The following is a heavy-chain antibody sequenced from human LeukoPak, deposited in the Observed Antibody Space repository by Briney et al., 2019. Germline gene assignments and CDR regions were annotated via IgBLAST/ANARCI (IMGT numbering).Heavy chain of an antibody. V-gene: IGHV3-13*01. J-gene: IGHJ3*01. CDR2: VGTNHDT. D-gene: IGHD2-15*01. CDR1: GFSVSTFD. CDR3: AFYCSGGSCHDAFDV. Sequence: PGGSLRLSCVASGFSVSTFDMYWVRQAAGGGLEWVAAVGTNHDTLYLGSVKGRFTISRDNAKNSLYLQLNSLRAEDTAVYYCAFYCSGGSCHDAFDVWGQGTMVTVSS.